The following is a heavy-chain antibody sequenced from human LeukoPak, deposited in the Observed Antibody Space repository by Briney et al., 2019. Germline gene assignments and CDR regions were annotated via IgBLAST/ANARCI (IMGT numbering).Heavy chain of an antibody. CDR1: GFTFSSYG. V-gene: IGHV3-9*01. CDR2: ISWNSGTK. CDR3: AVLHYYAMDV. D-gene: IGHD2-8*01. J-gene: IGHJ6*02. Sequence: GGSLRLSCAASGFTFSSYGMNWVRQAPGKGLEWVSGISWNSGTKGYADSVKGRFTISRDNAKNSLYLQMNSLRGEDAALYYCAVLHYYAMDVWGQGTTVTVSS.